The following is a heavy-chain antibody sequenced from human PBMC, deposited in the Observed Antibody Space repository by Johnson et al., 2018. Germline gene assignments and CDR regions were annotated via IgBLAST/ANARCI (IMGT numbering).Heavy chain of an antibody. D-gene: IGHD5-12*01. CDR1: GGSISSSGYF. Sequence: QVQLQESGPGLVQPSETLSLTCTVSGGSISSSGYFWDWIRQSPGKGLEWIGSIYYSGSTYHNPSLKSRVTISMDTSKNQLSLQLNSVTAADTAVYFCAGGTTIRPDNWGQGTLVSVSS. CDR3: AGGTTIRPDN. J-gene: IGHJ4*02. V-gene: IGHV4-39*01. CDR2: IYYSGST.